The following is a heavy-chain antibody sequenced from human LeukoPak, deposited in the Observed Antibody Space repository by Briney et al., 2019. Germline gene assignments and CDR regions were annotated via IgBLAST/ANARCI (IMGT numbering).Heavy chain of an antibody. Sequence: SETLSLTCTVSGYSISSGYYWGWIRQPPGKGLEWIGSIYHSGSTYYNTSPKSGVTISVDTSTNQFSMKLSSVTAADTAVYYWARGMTTVPFDPWGQGTLVTVSS. D-gene: IGHD4-17*01. CDR3: ARGMTTVPFDP. V-gene: IGHV4-38-2*02. CDR2: IYHSGST. CDR1: GYSISSGYY. J-gene: IGHJ5*02.